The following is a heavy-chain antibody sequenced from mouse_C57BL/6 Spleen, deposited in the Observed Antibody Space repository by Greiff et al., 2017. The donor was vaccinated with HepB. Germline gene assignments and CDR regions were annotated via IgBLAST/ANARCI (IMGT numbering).Heavy chain of an antibody. J-gene: IGHJ2*01. CDR1: GYTFTSYW. Sequence: QVQLQQPGAELVKPGASVKLSCKASGYTFTSYWMHWVKQRPGQGLEWIGMIHPNSGSTNYNEKFKSKATLTVDKSSSTAYMQLSSLTSEDSAVYYCARLITTVVATDYWGKGTTLTVSS. CDR3: ARLITTVVATDY. CDR2: IHPNSGST. V-gene: IGHV1-64*01. D-gene: IGHD1-1*01.